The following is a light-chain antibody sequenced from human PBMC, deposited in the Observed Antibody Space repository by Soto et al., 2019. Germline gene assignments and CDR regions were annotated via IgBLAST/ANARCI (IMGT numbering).Light chain of an antibody. CDR2: KAS. CDR3: QQSYTTPT. Sequence: DIQMTQSPSSLSASVGDRVNITCRASQSISRSLAWYQQKPGKAPKLLIYKASTLKSGVPSRFSGSGSGTDFTLTISSLQPEDVATYYCQQSYTTPTFGQGTKVDI. CDR1: QSISRS. J-gene: IGKJ1*01. V-gene: IGKV1-39*01.